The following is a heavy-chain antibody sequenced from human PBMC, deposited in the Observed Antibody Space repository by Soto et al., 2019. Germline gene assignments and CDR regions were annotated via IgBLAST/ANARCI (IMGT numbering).Heavy chain of an antibody. J-gene: IGHJ4*02. V-gene: IGHV3-30*18. CDR1: GFTFSSYG. D-gene: IGHD3-10*01. CDR2: ISYDGSNQ. CDR3: AKDTGADY. Sequence: ESGGGVVQPGRSLRLSCAASGFTFSSYGMYWVRQAPGKGLEWVARISYDGSNQFYGDSVKGRFTISRDNSKNTLYLQMNSLRSEDTAVYYCAKDTGADYWGQGTLVTVSS.